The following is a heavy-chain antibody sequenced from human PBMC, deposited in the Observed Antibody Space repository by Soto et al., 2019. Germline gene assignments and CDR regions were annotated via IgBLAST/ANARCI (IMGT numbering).Heavy chain of an antibody. CDR1: GFTFSSYE. D-gene: IGHD6-6*01. J-gene: IGHJ5*02. V-gene: IGHV3-48*03. Sequence: GGSLRLSGAASGFTFSSYEMNWFRQSPGKGLEWVSYISSSGSTIYYADSVKGRFTISRDNAKNSLYLQMNSLRAEDTAVYYCARLPLRAARRPWFDPWGQGTLVTVSS. CDR2: ISSSGSTI. CDR3: ARLPLRAARRPWFDP.